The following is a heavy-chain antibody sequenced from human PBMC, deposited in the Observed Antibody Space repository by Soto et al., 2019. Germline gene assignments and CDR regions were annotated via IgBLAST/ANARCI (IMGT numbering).Heavy chain of an antibody. J-gene: IGHJ6*02. CDR2: ISGYNGNT. CDR1: GYSFATYG. Sequence: QVQLVQSRGEVKKPGASVKVSCKTSGYSFATYGISWVRQAPGQGLEWMGWISGYNGNTNYAQNLQGRATTTTDTSTSTAYSVLRSLRSDDTAVYYCTREGPAPYYYYGMGVWCQGSTVTVSS. CDR3: TREGPAPYYYYGMGV. V-gene: IGHV1-18*01.